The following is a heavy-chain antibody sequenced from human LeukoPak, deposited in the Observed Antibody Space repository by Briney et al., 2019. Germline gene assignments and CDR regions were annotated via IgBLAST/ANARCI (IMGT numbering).Heavy chain of an antibody. V-gene: IGHV4-34*01. CDR3: ARGHRTASGWYSYNY. J-gene: IGHJ4*02. CDR2: INHSGST. D-gene: IGHD6-19*01. CDR1: GGSFSGYY. Sequence: SETLSLTCAVYGGSFSGYYWSWIRQPPGKGLEWIGEINHSGSTNYNPSLKSRVTISVDTSKNQFSLKLSSVTAADTAVYYCARGHRTASGWYSYNYWGQGTLSPSPQ.